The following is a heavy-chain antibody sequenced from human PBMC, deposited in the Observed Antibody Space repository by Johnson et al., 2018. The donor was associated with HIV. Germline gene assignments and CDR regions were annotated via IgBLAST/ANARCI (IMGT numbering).Heavy chain of an antibody. CDR3: TTMSALWFGDLHVLGDGFDI. CDR2: ISCGGRT. Sequence: VQLVESGGGLVKPGGSLRLSCAASGFSVSTSYMTWVRQAPGKGLAWVSSISCGGRTYYADTVKGRVSISRDTSKNTLYLQMNSLITGDTAVYYCTTMSALWFGDLHVLGDGFDIWGQGTMVTVSS. D-gene: IGHD3-10*01. J-gene: IGHJ3*02. V-gene: IGHV3-66*01. CDR1: GFSVSTSY.